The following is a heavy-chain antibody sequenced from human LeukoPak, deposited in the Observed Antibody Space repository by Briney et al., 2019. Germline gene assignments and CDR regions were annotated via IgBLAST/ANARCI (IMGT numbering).Heavy chain of an antibody. J-gene: IGHJ4*02. CDR1: GFTFSSYW. CDR3: LVTTRSRGFDY. Sequence: PGGSLRLFCAASGFTFSSYWMSWVRQAPGKGLEWEANIRQDGSVQNYVDSVKGRFTISRDNPKNSVYLQMSSLRAEDTAVYYCLVTTRSRGFDYWGQGTLVTVSS. CDR2: IRQDGSVQ. D-gene: IGHD1/OR15-1a*01. V-gene: IGHV3-7*01.